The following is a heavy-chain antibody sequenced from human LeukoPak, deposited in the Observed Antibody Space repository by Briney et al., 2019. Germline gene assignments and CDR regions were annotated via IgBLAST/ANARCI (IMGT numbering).Heavy chain of an antibody. CDR1: GYTFTGYY. CDR3: ASGLLGYCSSTSCLHEY. D-gene: IGHD2-2*01. V-gene: IGHV1-2*02. J-gene: IGHJ4*02. CDR2: INPNSGGT. Sequence: GASVKLSCKASGYTFTGYYMHRVRQAPGQGHEWMGWINPNSGGTNYAQKFQGRVTMTRDTSISTAYMELSRLRSDDTAVYYCASGLLGYCSSTSCLHEYWGQGTPVMFSS.